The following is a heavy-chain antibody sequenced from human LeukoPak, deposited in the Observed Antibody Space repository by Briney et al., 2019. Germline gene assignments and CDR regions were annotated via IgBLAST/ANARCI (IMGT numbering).Heavy chain of an antibody. CDR3: ARVSYPLRYFDWLSSVVAGIYDY. CDR1: GGSISSGSYY. D-gene: IGHD3-9*01. Sequence: SETLSLTCTVSGGSISSGSYYWSWIRQPAGKGLEWIGRIYTSGSTNYNPSLKSRVTISVDTSKNQFSLKLSSVTAADTAVYYCARVSYPLRYFDWLSSVVAGIYDYWGQGTLVTVSS. J-gene: IGHJ4*02. V-gene: IGHV4-61*02. CDR2: IYTSGST.